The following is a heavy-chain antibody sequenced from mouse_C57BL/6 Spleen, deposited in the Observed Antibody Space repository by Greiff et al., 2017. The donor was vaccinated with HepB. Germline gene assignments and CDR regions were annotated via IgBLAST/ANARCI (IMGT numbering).Heavy chain of an antibody. D-gene: IGHD1-1*01. V-gene: IGHV5-17*01. CDR3: ARRDHYYGSSYGGFDY. Sequence: EVKLMESGGGLVKPGGSLKLSCAASGFTFSDYGMHWVRQAPEKGLEWVAYISSGGSTIYYADTVKGRFTISRDNAKNTLFLQMTSLRSEDTAMYYCARRDHYYGSSYGGFDYWGQGTTLTVSS. CDR2: ISSGGSTI. J-gene: IGHJ2*01. CDR1: GFTFSDYG.